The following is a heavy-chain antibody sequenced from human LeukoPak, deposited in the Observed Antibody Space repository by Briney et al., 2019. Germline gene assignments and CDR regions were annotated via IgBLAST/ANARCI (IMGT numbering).Heavy chain of an antibody. V-gene: IGHV3-30*02. CDR2: IRYDGSNK. Sequence: GGSLRLSCAASGFTFSSYGMHWVRQAPGKGLEWVAFIRYDGSNKYYADSVKGRFTISRDNSKNTLYLQINSLRAEDTAVYYCARAFNPGIAAAGTVPYYYYGMDVWGQGTTVTVSS. CDR3: ARAFNPGIAAAGTVPYYYYGMDV. CDR1: GFTFSSYG. J-gene: IGHJ6*02. D-gene: IGHD6-13*01.